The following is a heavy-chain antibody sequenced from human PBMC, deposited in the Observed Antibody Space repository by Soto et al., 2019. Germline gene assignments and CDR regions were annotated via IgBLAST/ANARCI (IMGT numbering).Heavy chain of an antibody. CDR3: ARDLVVVPAASNWLDP. CDR1: GFTFSSYA. V-gene: IGHV3-30-3*01. D-gene: IGHD2-2*01. J-gene: IGHJ5*02. Sequence: HPGGSLRLSCAASGFTFSSYAMHWVRQAPGKGLEWVAVISYDGSNKYYADSVKGRFTISRDNSKNTLYLQMNRLRAEDTAVYYCARDLVVVPAASNWLDPWGQGPLVTVAS. CDR2: ISYDGSNK.